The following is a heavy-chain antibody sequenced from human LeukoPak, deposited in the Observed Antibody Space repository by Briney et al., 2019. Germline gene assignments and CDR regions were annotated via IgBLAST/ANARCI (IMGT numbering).Heavy chain of an antibody. J-gene: IGHJ4*02. V-gene: IGHV1-2*02. Sequence: ASVNVSCKASGYTFTGYYMHWVRQAPGQGLEWMGWINPNSGGTNYAQKFQGRVTMTRDTSISTAYMELSRLRSDDTAVYYCARLSCTSTSCYYDYWGQGTLVTVSS. CDR2: INPNSGGT. D-gene: IGHD2-2*01. CDR3: ARLSCTSTSCYYDY. CDR1: GYTFTGYY.